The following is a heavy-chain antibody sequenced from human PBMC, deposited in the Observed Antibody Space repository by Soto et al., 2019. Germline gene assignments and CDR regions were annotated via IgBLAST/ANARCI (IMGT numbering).Heavy chain of an antibody. Sequence: SETLSLTCSVSGGSISSVGHYWTWIRQQPGKGLEWIGYIYYSGITDYNPSLKSRVTISVDRSKNQFSLNLSSVTAADTAIYYCARESGGYDSSTRYGLDVWGQGTTVTVSS. CDR2: IYYSGIT. J-gene: IGHJ6*02. CDR3: ARESGGYDSSTRYGLDV. D-gene: IGHD6-25*01. CDR1: GGSISSVGHY. V-gene: IGHV4-31*03.